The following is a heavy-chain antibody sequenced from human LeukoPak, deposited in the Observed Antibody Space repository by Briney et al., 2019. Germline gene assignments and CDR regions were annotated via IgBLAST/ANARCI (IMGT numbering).Heavy chain of an antibody. CDR1: GFTFSNYA. J-gene: IGHJ4*02. CDR2: ISGSAIST. D-gene: IGHD6-19*01. Sequence: GSLRLSCAASGFTFSNYAMNWVRQAPGKGLEWLSTISGSAISTYYADSVKGRFTISRDNSKNTLYLQKNSLRAEDTAVYYCVKEWLYRYYFDYWGQGTQVTVSS. CDR3: VKEWLYRYYFDY. V-gene: IGHV3-23*01.